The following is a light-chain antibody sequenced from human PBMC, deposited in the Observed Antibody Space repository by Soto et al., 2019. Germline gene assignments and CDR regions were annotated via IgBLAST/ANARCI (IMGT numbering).Light chain of an antibody. CDR1: KLGDKD. J-gene: IGLJ2*01. V-gene: IGLV3-1*01. CDR3: QTWDSNTVV. Sequence: SYELTQPPSVSVSPGQTASITCSGDKLGDKDASWYQQKAGQSPVLVIYQDRKRPSGIPERFSGSNSGNTATLTISGTQATDEAAYYCQTWDSNTVVFGGGTKLTVL. CDR2: QDR.